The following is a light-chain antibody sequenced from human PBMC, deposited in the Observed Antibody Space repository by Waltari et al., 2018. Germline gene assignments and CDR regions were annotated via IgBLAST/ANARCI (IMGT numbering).Light chain of an antibody. CDR1: SSDVGGYDY. CDR2: DVS. V-gene: IGLV2-14*03. J-gene: IGLJ2*01. Sequence: QSGLTQPASVSASPGQSITISCSGTSSDVGGYDYVSWYHQRPGEAPKLIFYDVSGRPSGISNRFSASKSGSTASLTISGLQADDEGDYFCSSYATGNTVVFGGGTKVTVL. CDR3: SSYATGNTVV.